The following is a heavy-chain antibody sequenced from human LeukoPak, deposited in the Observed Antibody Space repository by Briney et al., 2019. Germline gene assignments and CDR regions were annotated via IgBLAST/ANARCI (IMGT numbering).Heavy chain of an antibody. V-gene: IGHV1-18*01. D-gene: IGHD6-6*01. CDR3: ARDRSYSSSFPVDY. CDR1: GYTFTSYG. J-gene: IGHJ4*02. Sequence: ASVKVSCKASGYTFTSYGISWVRQAPGQGLEWMGWISAYNGNTNYAQKLQGRVTTTTDTSTSTAYMELRSLRSDDTAVYYCARDRSYSSSFPVDYWGQGTLVTVSS. CDR2: ISAYNGNT.